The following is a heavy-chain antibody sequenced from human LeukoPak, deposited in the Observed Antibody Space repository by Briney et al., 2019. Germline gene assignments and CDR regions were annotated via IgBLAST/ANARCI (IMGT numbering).Heavy chain of an antibody. Sequence: GGSLRLSCAASGFTFSSYGMHWVRQAPGRGLEWVAVISYDGGNEYYADSVKGRFTISRDNSKNTVYMQMNSLRVEDTAVYYCAKEDYYGSGSYLGYWGQGTPVTVSS. CDR3: AKEDYYGSGSYLGY. CDR1: GFTFSSYG. J-gene: IGHJ4*02. D-gene: IGHD3-10*01. V-gene: IGHV3-30*18. CDR2: ISYDGGNE.